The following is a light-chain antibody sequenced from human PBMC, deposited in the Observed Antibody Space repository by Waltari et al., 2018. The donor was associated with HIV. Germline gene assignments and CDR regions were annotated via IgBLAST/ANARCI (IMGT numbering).Light chain of an antibody. Sequence: EIVLTQSPATLSLSPGERATLSCAASQSVSSSFLAWYQQKPGLAPRLLLYDASSRATGIPDRFSGSGSGTDFILTISRLEPEDFAVYYCQQYGSSPRTFGQGTKLEIK. V-gene: IGKV3D-20*01. CDR3: QQYGSSPRT. J-gene: IGKJ2*01. CDR1: QSVSSSF. CDR2: DAS.